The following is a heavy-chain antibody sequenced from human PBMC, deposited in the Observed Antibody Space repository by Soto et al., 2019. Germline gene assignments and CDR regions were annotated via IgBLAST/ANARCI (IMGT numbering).Heavy chain of an antibody. CDR2: RYYSGST. J-gene: IGHJ5*02. CDR3: ARGRITMVRGVKPKGWFHP. V-gene: IGHV4-30-4*01. Sequence: SEALSLAGTDSGGAVSSDDYYWSWIRQAPGEGLEWIGYRYYSGSTYYNPSLKSRVTISVDTSKTQFSLKLSSVTAADTAVYYCARGRITMVRGVKPKGWFHPWGQGTLVTVSP. CDR1: GGAVSSDDYY. D-gene: IGHD3-10*01.